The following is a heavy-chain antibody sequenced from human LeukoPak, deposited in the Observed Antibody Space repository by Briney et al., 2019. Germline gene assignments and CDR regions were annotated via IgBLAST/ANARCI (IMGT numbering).Heavy chain of an antibody. CDR3: ARDGYYDSSGYYANLYWYFDL. D-gene: IGHD3-22*01. CDR1: GYTFTSYY. Sequence: ASVKVSCKASGYTFTSYYMHWVRQASGQGLEWMGIINPSGGSTSYAQKFQGRDTMTRDTSTSTVYMELSSLRSEDTAVYYCARDGYYDSSGYYANLYWYFDLWGRGTLVTVSS. V-gene: IGHV1-46*01. J-gene: IGHJ2*01. CDR2: INPSGGST.